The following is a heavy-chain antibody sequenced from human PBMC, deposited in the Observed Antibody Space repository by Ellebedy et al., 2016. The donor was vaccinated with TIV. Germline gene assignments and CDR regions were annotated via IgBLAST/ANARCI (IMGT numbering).Heavy chain of an antibody. CDR1: GYTFTSYA. Sequence: AASVKVSCKASGYTFTSYAITWVRQAPGQGLEWMGWISGSNGNTIYAQNLQGRVTMTTDTSTSTAYMELRSLRSDDTAVYYCARWDGDYLDYWGQGTLVTVSS. V-gene: IGHV1-18*01. D-gene: IGHD4-17*01. J-gene: IGHJ4*02. CDR3: ARWDGDYLDY. CDR2: ISGSNGNT.